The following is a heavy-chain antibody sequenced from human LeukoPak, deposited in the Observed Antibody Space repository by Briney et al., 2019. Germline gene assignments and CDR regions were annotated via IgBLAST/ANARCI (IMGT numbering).Heavy chain of an antibody. D-gene: IGHD3-16*01. CDR2: INPSGGNT. V-gene: IGHV1-46*01. Sequence: ASVKVSCKASGYTFTSYDINGVRQATGQGLEWMGIINPSGGNTECEQKFQGRITMTRDTSTSTVYMELSSLRSEDTAVYYCATLGGQQLAYYFDYWGQGTLVTVSS. CDR1: GYTFTSYD. CDR3: ATLGGQQLAYYFDY. J-gene: IGHJ4*02.